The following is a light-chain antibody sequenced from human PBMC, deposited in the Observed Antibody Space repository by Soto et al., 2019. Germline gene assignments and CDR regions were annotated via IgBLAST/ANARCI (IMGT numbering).Light chain of an antibody. CDR1: LSVGSTY. CDR3: QQYGTSPLT. Sequence: EIVLTQSPGTLSLSPGESATLSCRPSLSVGSTYLAWYQQKPGQAPKLLIYGVSSRATGIPDRFSGSGSGTDFTLTISKLEPEDFAVYYCQQYGTSPLTFGPGTKVDI. V-gene: IGKV3-20*01. CDR2: GVS. J-gene: IGKJ3*01.